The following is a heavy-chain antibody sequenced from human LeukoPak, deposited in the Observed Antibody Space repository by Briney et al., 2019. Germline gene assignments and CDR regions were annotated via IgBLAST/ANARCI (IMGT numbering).Heavy chain of an antibody. V-gene: IGHV3-30*04. CDR3: AKAPVTSCRGAFCYPFDY. CDR2: ISHDGSNK. Sequence: GGSLRLSCAASEFTFSRYAMHWVRQAPGKGLEWVAVISHDGSNKYYADSVKGRFTISRDNSQNTLYVQMNSLRAEDAAVYYCAKAPVTSCRGAFCYPFDYWGQGTLVTVSS. D-gene: IGHD2-15*01. J-gene: IGHJ4*02. CDR1: EFTFSRYA.